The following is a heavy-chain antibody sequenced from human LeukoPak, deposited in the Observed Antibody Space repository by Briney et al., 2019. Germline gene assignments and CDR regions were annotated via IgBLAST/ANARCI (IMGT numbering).Heavy chain of an antibody. D-gene: IGHD5-18*01. CDR1: GGSISSGGYY. Sequence: SETLSLTCTVSGGSISSGGYYWSWIRQHPGKGLEWIGYIYYSGSTYYNPSLKSRVTIPVDTSKNQFSLKLSSVTAADTAVYYCARGDSYGPYYYYGMDVWGKGTTVTVSS. V-gene: IGHV4-31*03. CDR2: IYYSGST. CDR3: ARGDSYGPYYYYGMDV. J-gene: IGHJ6*04.